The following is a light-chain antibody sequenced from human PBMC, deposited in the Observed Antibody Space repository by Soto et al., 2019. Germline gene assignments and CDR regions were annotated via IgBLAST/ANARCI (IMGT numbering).Light chain of an antibody. Sequence: QSALTQPASVSGSPGQSITISCTGTSSDVGGYDYVSWYQQYPGKAPSLLIYEVSFRPSGVSNRFSGSKSGNTASLTISGLQAEDEADYYCGSHASGTTLVFGGGTKVTVL. CDR3: GSHASGTTLV. V-gene: IGLV2-14*01. J-gene: IGLJ3*02. CDR1: SSDVGGYDY. CDR2: EVS.